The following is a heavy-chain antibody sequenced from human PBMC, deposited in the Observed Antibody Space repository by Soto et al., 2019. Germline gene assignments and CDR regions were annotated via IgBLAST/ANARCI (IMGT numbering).Heavy chain of an antibody. D-gene: IGHD2-2*01. V-gene: IGHV1-3*01. J-gene: IGHJ4*02. CDR1: GYSITCCA. Sequence: QVQLVQSGAEVKKPGASVRVSCKASGYSITCCAMHWVRQAPGQRPEWMGWINAGYSDTKSSQKFQGRLTMVRDTSARTAYMELSGLTSEDTAVYYCARDGEGEAAAAMVYWGQGTLVTVSS. CDR2: INAGYSDT. CDR3: ARDGEGEAAAAMVY.